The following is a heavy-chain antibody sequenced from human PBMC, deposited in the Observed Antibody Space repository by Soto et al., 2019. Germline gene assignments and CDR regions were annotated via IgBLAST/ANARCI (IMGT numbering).Heavy chain of an antibody. Sequence: QVQLVESGGGVVQPGRSLRLSCAASGFTFSRSGMHWVRHAPGKGLEWVAVISHDGSDNHYVDFVKGRFTISRDNSKNTLYLQMNSLRTEDTAVYYCVKDRSSSWSFDYWGQGALVTVSS. CDR3: VKDRSSSWSFDY. D-gene: IGHD6-13*01. CDR1: GFTFSRSG. J-gene: IGHJ4*02. V-gene: IGHV3-30*18. CDR2: ISHDGSDN.